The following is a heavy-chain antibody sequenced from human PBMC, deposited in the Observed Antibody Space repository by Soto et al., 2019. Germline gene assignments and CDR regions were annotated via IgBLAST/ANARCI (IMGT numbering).Heavy chain of an antibody. Sequence: PSETLSLTCAVYGGSFSGYYWSWIRQPPGKGLEWIGEINHSGSTNYNPSLKSRVTISVDTSKNQFSLKLSSVTAADTAVYYCARAGSSWYRAGWFDPWGQGTLVTVS. J-gene: IGHJ5*02. CDR1: GGSFSGYY. CDR3: ARAGSSWYRAGWFDP. V-gene: IGHV4-34*01. D-gene: IGHD6-13*01. CDR2: INHSGST.